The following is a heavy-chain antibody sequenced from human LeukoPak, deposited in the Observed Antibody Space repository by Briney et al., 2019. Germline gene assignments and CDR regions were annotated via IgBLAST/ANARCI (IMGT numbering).Heavy chain of an antibody. CDR2: INPSGGST. CDR3: ARSIVGATYYFDY. Sequence: ASVKVSCKASGYTFTSYYMHLVRQAPGQGLEWMGIINPSGGSTSYAQKFQGRVTMTRDTSTSTAYMELRSLRSDDTAVYYCARSIVGATYYFDYWGQGTLVTVSS. J-gene: IGHJ4*02. V-gene: IGHV1-46*01. CDR1: GYTFTSYY. D-gene: IGHD1-26*01.